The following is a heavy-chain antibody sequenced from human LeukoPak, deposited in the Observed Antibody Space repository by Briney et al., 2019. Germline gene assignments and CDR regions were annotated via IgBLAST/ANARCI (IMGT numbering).Heavy chain of an antibody. CDR2: IYYSGST. Sequence: SETLSLTCTVSGGSISSSSYYWGWIRQPPGKGLEWIGSIYYSGSTYYNPSLKSRVTISVDTSKNQFSLKPSSVTAADTAVYYCARRDYYDSSGYYPLFDYWGQGTLVTVSS. CDR1: GGSISSSSYY. D-gene: IGHD3-22*01. J-gene: IGHJ4*02. V-gene: IGHV4-39*01. CDR3: ARRDYYDSSGYYPLFDY.